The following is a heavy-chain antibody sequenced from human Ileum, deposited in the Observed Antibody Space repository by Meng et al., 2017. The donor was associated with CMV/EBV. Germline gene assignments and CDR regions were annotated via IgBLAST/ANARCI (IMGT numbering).Heavy chain of an antibody. CDR3: ARHRGYCSGGSCYHFDY. D-gene: IGHD2-15*01. V-gene: IGHV4-30-4*08. J-gene: IGHJ4*02. CDR2: IYYSGST. Sequence: VQVQEAGPALVKPSPTLFLTCTVSCGSISSGDYYWSWIRQPPGKGLELIEYIYYSGSTYYNPSIKSRVTISVDTSKNQFSLKLSSVTAADTAVYYCARHRGYCSGGSCYHFDYWGQGTLVTVSS. CDR1: CGSISSGDYY.